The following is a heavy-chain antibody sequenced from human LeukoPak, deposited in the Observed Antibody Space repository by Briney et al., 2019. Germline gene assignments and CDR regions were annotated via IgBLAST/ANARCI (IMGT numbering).Heavy chain of an antibody. D-gene: IGHD6-6*01. CDR3: ARDGGYSSSFDY. V-gene: IGHV1-2*02. CDR2: INPNSGGT. CDR1: GYTFTGYY. J-gene: IGHJ4*02. Sequence: ATVKVSCKASGYTFTGYYMHWVRQAPGQGLEWMGWINPNSGGTNYAQKFQGRVTMTRDTSISTAYMELSRLRSDDTAVYYCARDGGYSSSFDYWGQGTLVTVSS.